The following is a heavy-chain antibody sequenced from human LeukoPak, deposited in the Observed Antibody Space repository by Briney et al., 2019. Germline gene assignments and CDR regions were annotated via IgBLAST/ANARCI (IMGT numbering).Heavy chain of an antibody. CDR3: ARSAFGNPWFDP. CDR2: IFHSGNT. J-gene: IGHJ5*02. Sequence: SETLSLTCTVSGGSISIFHWSWLRQPPGKGLEWIGYIFHSGNTNYNPSLKSRVTISVDSSKDQFSLKLSSLTAADTAVYYCARSAFGNPWFDPWGQGTLVTVSS. CDR1: GGSISIFH. V-gene: IGHV4-59*01. D-gene: IGHD3-16*01.